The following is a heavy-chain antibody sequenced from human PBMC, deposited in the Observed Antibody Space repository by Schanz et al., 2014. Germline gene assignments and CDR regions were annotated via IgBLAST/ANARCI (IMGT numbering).Heavy chain of an antibody. J-gene: IGHJ3*02. CDR1: GFTVSINY. Sequence: EVQLVESGGGLVQPGGSLRLSCAASGFTVSINYMSWVRQAPGKGLEWVSSINSSGGNIYYADSVKDRFTITRDIAKNSLSLQMNSLRAEDTAVYYCARENLKWEAFDIWGQGTVVTVSS. V-gene: IGHV3-21*04. CDR3: ARENLKWEAFDI. D-gene: IGHD1-26*01. CDR2: INSSGGNI.